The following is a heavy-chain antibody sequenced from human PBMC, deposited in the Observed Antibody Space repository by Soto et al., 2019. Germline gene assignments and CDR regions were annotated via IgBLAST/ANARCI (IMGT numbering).Heavy chain of an antibody. CDR2: IFSNDEK. CDR1: GISLSNSRVG. V-gene: IGHV2-26*01. CDR3: ERNPNDYAGPYYFYGLDA. Sequence: SGPTLVNPTATLTLTCTVSGISLSNSRVGVSWVRQPPGKALEWLAHIFSNDEKSYSASLKSRLTISKDTSKSQVILTMTNMDPADTATYFCERNPNDYAGPYYFYGLDAWGKGTQDT. D-gene: IGHD4-17*01. J-gene: IGHJ6*04.